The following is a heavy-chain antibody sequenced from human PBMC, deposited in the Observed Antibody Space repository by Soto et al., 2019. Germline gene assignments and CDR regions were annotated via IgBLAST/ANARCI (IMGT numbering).Heavy chain of an antibody. J-gene: IGHJ6*02. D-gene: IGHD6-19*01. V-gene: IGHV1-2*02. CDR3: ARDQSPSGGWPGMDV. CDR2: INPNSGGT. Sequence: AASVKVSCKASGYTFTDYYMHCVRQAPGQGLEWMGWINPNSGGTNYAQKFQGRVTMTRDTSISTAYMELNRLRSDDTAVYYCARDQSPSGGWPGMDVWGQGTTVTVS. CDR1: GYTFTDYY.